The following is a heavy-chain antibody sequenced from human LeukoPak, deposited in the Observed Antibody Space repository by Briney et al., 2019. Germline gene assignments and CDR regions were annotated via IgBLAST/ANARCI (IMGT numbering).Heavy chain of an antibody. J-gene: IGHJ6*02. V-gene: IGHV3-21*01. CDR2: ISSSSSYI. D-gene: IGHD3-3*01. CDR3: ARDLDYDLWSSLRKALRYYYYGMDA. CDR1: GFTFSSYS. Sequence: GGSLRLSCAASGFTFSSYSMNWVRQAPGKGLEWVSSISSSSSYIYYADSVKGRFTISRDNAKNSLYLQMNSLRAEDTAVYYCARDLDYDLWSSLRKALRYYYYGMDAWGQGTTVTVSS.